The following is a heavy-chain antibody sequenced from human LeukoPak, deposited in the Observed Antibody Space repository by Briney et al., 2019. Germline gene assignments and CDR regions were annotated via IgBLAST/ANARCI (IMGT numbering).Heavy chain of an antibody. J-gene: IGHJ5*02. CDR1: GYNFNNHW. CDR2: IYPGDSDT. D-gene: IGHD3-10*01. Sequence: GESLQISCSGSGYNFNNHWIGWVRQLPGKGLEWMGLIYPGDSDTKYSPSFEGQVTMSVDKSISAAFLQWSSLKASDTAIYYCARGSGSSSWLDPWGQGTLVTVSS. CDR3: ARGSGSSSWLDP. V-gene: IGHV5-51*01.